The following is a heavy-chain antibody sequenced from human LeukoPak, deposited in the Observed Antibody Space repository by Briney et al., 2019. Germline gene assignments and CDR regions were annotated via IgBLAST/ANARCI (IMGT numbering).Heavy chain of an antibody. CDR1: GFTFSSYS. D-gene: IGHD3-16*01. Sequence: GGSLRLSCAASGFTFSSYSMNWVRQAPGKGLGWVSSISSSSSYIYYADSVKGRFTISRDNAKNSMYRPRNSLKTAATAPDYTPRQQGGFDLWVGGTLATVPS. CDR2: ISSSSSYI. CDR3: PRQQGGFDL. V-gene: IGHV3-21*01. J-gene: IGHJ4*02.